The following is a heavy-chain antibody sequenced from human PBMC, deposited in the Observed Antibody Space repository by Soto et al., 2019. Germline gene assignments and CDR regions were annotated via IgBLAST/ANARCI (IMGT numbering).Heavy chain of an antibody. CDR2: IIPFFRTA. V-gene: IGHV1-69*13. CDR1: GGAFNTFV. Sequence: GAAVKVSCKASGGAFNTFVFSWFRQSPGQGLEWIGGIIPFFRTANYAQKFQDRVTITADESTSTVYMDLRSLRSEDTAKYYCARSPPMDSGDKYFYDLWGQGALVTVSS. D-gene: IGHD4-17*01. CDR3: ARSPPMDSGDKYFYDL. J-gene: IGHJ5*02.